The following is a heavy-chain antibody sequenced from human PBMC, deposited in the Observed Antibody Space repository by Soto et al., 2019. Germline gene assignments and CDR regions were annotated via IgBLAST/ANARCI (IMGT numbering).Heavy chain of an antibody. J-gene: IGHJ4*02. V-gene: IGHV4-59*08. CDR2: IYYSGST. CDR1: GGSISSYY. D-gene: IGHD3-16*01. Sequence: SETLSLTCTVSGGSISSYYWSWIRQPPGKGLEWIGYIYYSGSTNYNPSLKSRVTISVDTSKNQFSLKLSSVTAADTAVYYCARRWGSTFDYWGQGTQVTVSS. CDR3: ARRWGSTFDY.